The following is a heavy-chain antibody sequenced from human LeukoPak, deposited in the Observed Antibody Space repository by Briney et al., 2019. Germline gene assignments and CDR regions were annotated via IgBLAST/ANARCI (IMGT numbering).Heavy chain of an antibody. J-gene: IGHJ3*02. Sequence: SVKVSCKASGGTFSIYAISGVRQAPGQGLEWMGGIIPILGTANYAQKFQGRVTITTDESTSTAYMELSSLRSEDTAVYYCARRDGGAFDIWGQGRMVTVCS. V-gene: IGHV1-69*05. CDR2: IIPILGTA. D-gene: IGHD5-24*01. CDR1: GGTFSIYA. CDR3: ARRDGGAFDI.